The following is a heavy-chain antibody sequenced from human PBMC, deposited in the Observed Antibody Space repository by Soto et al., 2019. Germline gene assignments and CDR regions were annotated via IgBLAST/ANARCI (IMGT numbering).Heavy chain of an antibody. CDR2: IYYSGST. Sequence: PSETLSLTCIVSGGSISSSSYYWGWVRQPPGKGLDWIGTIYYSGSTYYNPSLKSRVTISVDTSKNQFSLKLSSVTAADTAVYYCARDLVSAYGDLIAMDVWGQGTTVTVSS. V-gene: IGHV4-39*02. J-gene: IGHJ6*02. D-gene: IGHD4-17*01. CDR1: GGSISSSSYY. CDR3: ARDLVSAYGDLIAMDV.